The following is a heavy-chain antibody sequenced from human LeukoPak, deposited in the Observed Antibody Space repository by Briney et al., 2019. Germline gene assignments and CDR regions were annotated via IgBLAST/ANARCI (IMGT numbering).Heavy chain of an antibody. V-gene: IGHV3-30*02. Sequence: GGSLRLSCAASGITFSSFGMHWVRQAPDKGLEWVAFIRHEGNNKYYADSVKGRFTISIDNAKNSLYLQMNTLRAEDTAVYDXXXXRIAVAGMNYWGQGTLVTVSS. J-gene: IGHJ4*02. CDR1: GITFSSFG. CDR3: XXXRIAVAGMNY. D-gene: IGHD6-19*01. CDR2: IRHEGNNK.